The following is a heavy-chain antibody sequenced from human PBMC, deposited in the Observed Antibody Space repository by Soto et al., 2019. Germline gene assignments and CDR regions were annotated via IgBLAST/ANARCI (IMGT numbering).Heavy chain of an antibody. CDR2: TYYSGST. J-gene: IGHJ4*02. V-gene: IGHV4-30-4*02. D-gene: IGHD3-10*01. CDR3: ARVTGHLLFPGL. CDR1: GLAVHSGDYS. Sequence: SDTLSLTCSLSGLAVHSGDYSWSWIRQPPGKGLEWLGYTYYSGSTYYNPSLKSRAIISIDTSKSQFFLKLSSVTAADTAVYYCARVTGHLLFPGLWGQGALVTVSS.